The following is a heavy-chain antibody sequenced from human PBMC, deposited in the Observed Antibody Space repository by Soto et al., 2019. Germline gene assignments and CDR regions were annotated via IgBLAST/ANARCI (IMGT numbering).Heavy chain of an antibody. D-gene: IGHD6-19*01. Sequence: GGSLRLSCAASGFTVSSNYMSWVRQAPGKGLEWVSVIYSGGSTYYADSVKGRFTISRHNSKNTLYLQMNSLRAEDTAVYYCARVSVLSSGNNPGAFDYWGQGTLVTVSS. CDR1: GFTVSSNY. V-gene: IGHV3-53*04. J-gene: IGHJ4*02. CDR2: IYSGGST. CDR3: ARVSVLSSGNNPGAFDY.